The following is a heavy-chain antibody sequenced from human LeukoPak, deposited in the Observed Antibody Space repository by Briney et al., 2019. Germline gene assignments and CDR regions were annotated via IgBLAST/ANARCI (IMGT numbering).Heavy chain of an antibody. CDR1: GFTFSNAW. Sequence: PGGSLRLSCAASGFTFSNAWMSWVRQAPGKGLEWVGRIKSKTDGGTTDYAAPVRGRFTISRDESKNTLYLQMNSLKTEDTAVYYCTTDNTAYYFDYWGQGTMVTVSS. V-gene: IGHV3-15*01. CDR3: TTDNTAYYFDY. CDR2: IKSKTDGGTT. D-gene: IGHD2-21*02. J-gene: IGHJ4*02.